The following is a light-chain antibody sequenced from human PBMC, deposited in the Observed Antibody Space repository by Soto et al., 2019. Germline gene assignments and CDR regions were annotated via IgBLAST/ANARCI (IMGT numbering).Light chain of an antibody. Sequence: DIQMTQSPSTLSASVGDRVTITCRANQSISSWLAWYQQKPGRAPKLLIYKASSLETGVPSRFSGSGSGTEFTLIISSLRPDDFASYYCQQYGSSSPWTFGQGTKVEIK. J-gene: IGKJ1*01. CDR3: QQYGSSSPWT. V-gene: IGKV1-5*03. CDR1: QSISSW. CDR2: KAS.